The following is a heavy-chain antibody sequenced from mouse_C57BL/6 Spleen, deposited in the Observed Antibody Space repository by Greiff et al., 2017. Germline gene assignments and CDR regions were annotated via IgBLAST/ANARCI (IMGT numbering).Heavy chain of an antibody. CDR2: IDPSDSET. J-gene: IGHJ4*01. Sequence: QVQLQQPGAELVRPGSSVKLSCKASGYTFTSYWMHWVKQRPIQGLEWIGNIDPSDSETHYNQKFKDKATVTVDKSSSTAYMQLSSLTSEDSAVYYCARGTTVAYDAMDYGGQGTSVTVSS. CDR1: GYTFTSYW. CDR3: ARGTTVAYDAMDY. V-gene: IGHV1-52*01. D-gene: IGHD1-1*01.